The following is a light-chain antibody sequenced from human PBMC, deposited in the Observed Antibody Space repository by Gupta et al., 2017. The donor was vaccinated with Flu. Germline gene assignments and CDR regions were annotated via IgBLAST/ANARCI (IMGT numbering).Light chain of an antibody. Sequence: PATLSWSPGERATHSFRARQSVSSYLAWYHQKPGQAPRLLISDASSRATGIPARFSGSGSGTDFTLTISSLQPEDFAVYYCQQRSNWPITFGQGTQVEIK. CDR1: QSVSSY. V-gene: IGKV3-11*01. CDR2: DAS. CDR3: QQRSNWPIT. J-gene: IGKJ5*01.